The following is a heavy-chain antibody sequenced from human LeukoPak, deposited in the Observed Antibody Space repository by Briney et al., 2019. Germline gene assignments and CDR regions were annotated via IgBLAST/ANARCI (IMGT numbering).Heavy chain of an antibody. Sequence: SETLSLTCTVSGGSISSYYWSWIRQPAGKGLEWIGYIYYSGSTYYNPSLKSRVTISVDTSKNQFSLKLSSVTAADTAVYYCARDGSSGYYSRFDPWGQGTLVTVSS. CDR3: ARDGSSGYYSRFDP. J-gene: IGHJ5*02. CDR2: IYYSGST. D-gene: IGHD3-22*01. CDR1: GGSISSYY. V-gene: IGHV4-59*06.